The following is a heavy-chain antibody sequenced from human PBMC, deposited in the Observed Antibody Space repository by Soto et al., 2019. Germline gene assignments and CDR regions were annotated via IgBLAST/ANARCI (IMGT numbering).Heavy chain of an antibody. V-gene: IGHV3-33*01. CDR3: ARDDAGVVPGAYGMDV. Sequence: QVQLVESGGGVVQPGRSLRLSCAASGFTFSSYGMHWVRQAPGKGLEWVAVIWYDGSNKYYADYVKGRFTISRENSKNTLYLQMNSLRAEDTAVYYCARDDAGVVPGAYGMDVWGQGTTVTVSS. J-gene: IGHJ6*02. CDR2: IWYDGSNK. D-gene: IGHD2-2*01. CDR1: GFTFSSYG.